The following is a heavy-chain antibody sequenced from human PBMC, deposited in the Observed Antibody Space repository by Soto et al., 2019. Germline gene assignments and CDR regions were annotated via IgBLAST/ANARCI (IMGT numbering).Heavy chain of an antibody. CDR2: MKPNSGNT. CDR3: ARALRYCSGGSCSDAFDI. J-gene: IGHJ3*02. V-gene: IGHV1-8*01. CDR1: GYTFTSYD. Sequence: QVQLVQSGAEVRKPGASVKVSCKASGYTFTSYDINWVRQATGQGLEWMGWMKPNSGNTGYAQKFQERVTMTRNTSKSTAYMELSSLRSEDTAVYYCARALRYCSGGSCSDAFDIWGQGTMVTVSS. D-gene: IGHD2-15*01.